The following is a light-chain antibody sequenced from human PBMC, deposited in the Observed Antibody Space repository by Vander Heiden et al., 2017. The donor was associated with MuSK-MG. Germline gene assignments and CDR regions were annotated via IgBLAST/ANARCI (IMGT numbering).Light chain of an antibody. CDR1: QSVRSSQ. V-gene: IGKV3-20*01. CDR3: QQYGSAPLT. CDR2: STS. Sequence: IVFTQSPGTLSLSPGERATLSCRASQSVRSSQLAWYQQKPGQAPRLVIYSTSSRATDFPDRFSGSGSGRDFTLTINRLEPEDFAVYYCQQYGSAPLTFGGGTTVEIK. J-gene: IGKJ4*01.